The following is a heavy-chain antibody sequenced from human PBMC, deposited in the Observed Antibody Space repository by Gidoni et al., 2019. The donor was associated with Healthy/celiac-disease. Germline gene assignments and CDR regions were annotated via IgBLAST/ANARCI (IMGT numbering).Heavy chain of an antibody. CDR2: IYYSGST. J-gene: IGHJ6*02. CDR1: GGSISSSSYY. CDR3: ARLPSSSYGMDV. D-gene: IGHD6-13*01. V-gene: IGHV4-39*01. Sequence: QLQLQESGPGLVKPSETLSLTCTVSGGSISSSSYYWGWIRQPPGKGLEWIGSIYYSGSTYYNPSLKSRVTISVDTSKNQFSLKLSSVTAADTAVYYCARLPSSSYGMDVWGQGTTVTVSS.